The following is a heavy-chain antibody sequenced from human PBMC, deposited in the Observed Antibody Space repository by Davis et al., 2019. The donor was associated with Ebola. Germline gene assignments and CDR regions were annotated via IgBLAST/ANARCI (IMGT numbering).Heavy chain of an antibody. D-gene: IGHD1-26*01. CDR2: IRSKANSYAT. J-gene: IGHJ4*02. V-gene: IGHV3-73*01. Sequence: GESLKISCAASGFTFRNYWMSWVRQASGKGLEWVGRIRSKANSYATAYAASVKGRFTISRDDSKNTAYLQMNSLKTEDTAVYYCSGSYRTFDYWGQGTLVTVSS. CDR3: SGSYRTFDY. CDR1: GFTFRNYW.